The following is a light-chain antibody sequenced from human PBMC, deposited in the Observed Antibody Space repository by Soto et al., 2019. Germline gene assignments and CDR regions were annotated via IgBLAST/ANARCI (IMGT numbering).Light chain of an antibody. CDR1: QSVFSS. CDR3: QQYHNWPA. Sequence: EIVMTQSPATLSVSPGERATLSCRASQSVFSSLAWYQQKPGQAPRLLIYGAATRATGIPARFSGSGSGTEFTLTISSLQSEDFAVYYCQQYHNWPALGQGTKADIK. V-gene: IGKV3-15*01. CDR2: GAA. J-gene: IGKJ1*01.